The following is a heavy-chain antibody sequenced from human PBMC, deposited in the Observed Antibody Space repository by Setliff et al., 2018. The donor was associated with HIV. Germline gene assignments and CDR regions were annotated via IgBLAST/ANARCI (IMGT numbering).Heavy chain of an antibody. J-gene: IGHJ2*01. CDR2: IHQSGST. V-gene: IGHV4-38-2*01. D-gene: IGHD2-15*01. CDR3: ARVRYCSGISCYGYFDL. CDR1: GYSISGGYY. Sequence: LSLTCAVSGYSISGGYYWGWIRQPPGKGLEWIGSIHQSGSTYYNPSLKSRVTISVDTSKNQFSLNLSSVTAADTAVYYCARVRYCSGISCYGYFDLWGRGTLVTVSS.